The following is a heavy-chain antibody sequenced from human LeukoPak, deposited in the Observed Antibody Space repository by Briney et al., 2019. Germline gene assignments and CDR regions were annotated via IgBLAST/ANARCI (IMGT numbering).Heavy chain of an antibody. Sequence: GGSLRLSCAASGFTFSSYAMHWVRQAPGKGLEWVAVISYDGSNKYYADSVKGRFTISRDNSKNTLYLQMNSLRAEDTAVYYCAKGEYSSSPMDVWGKGTTVTVSS. CDR1: GFTFSSYA. D-gene: IGHD6-6*01. J-gene: IGHJ6*03. CDR3: AKGEYSSSPMDV. CDR2: ISYDGSNK. V-gene: IGHV3-30-3*01.